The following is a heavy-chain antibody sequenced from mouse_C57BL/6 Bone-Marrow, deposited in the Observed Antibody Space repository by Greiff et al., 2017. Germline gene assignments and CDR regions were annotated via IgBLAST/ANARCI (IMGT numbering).Heavy chain of an antibody. J-gene: IGHJ3*01. D-gene: IGHD4-1*01. CDR3: ARDLQAGTGAY. CDR1: GYTFTDYN. CDR2: INPNNGGT. V-gene: IGHV1-18*01. Sequence: VQLQQSGPELVKPGASVKIPCKASGYTFTDYNMDWVKQSHGKSLEWIGDINPNNGGTIYNQKFKGKATLTVDKSSSTASMELRSLTSEDTAVYYCARDLQAGTGAYWGQGTLVTVSA.